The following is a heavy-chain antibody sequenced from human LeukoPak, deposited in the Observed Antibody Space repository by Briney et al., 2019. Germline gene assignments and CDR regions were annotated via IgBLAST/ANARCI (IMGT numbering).Heavy chain of an antibody. CDR2: IYYTGRT. Sequence: SETLSLTCTVSGGSISSSSHSWGWIRQPPGKGLEWTGSIYYTGRTYYNPSLKSRVTISVDTSKNQFSLKLSSVTAADTAVYYCARTYGSSGLGYFDLWGRGTLVTVSS. CDR1: GGSISSSSHS. D-gene: IGHD6-13*01. J-gene: IGHJ2*01. V-gene: IGHV4-39*07. CDR3: ARTYGSSGLGYFDL.